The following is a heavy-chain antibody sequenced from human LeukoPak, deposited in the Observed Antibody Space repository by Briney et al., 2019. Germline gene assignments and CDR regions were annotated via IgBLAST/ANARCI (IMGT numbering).Heavy chain of an antibody. Sequence: PGGSLRLSCAASGFTFDDYAMHWVRQAPGKGLEWVSGISWNSGSIGYADSVKGRFTISRDNAKNSLYLQMNSLRAEDTAVYYCAKETNIVGALLFDPWGQGTLVTVSS. CDR1: GFTFDDYA. J-gene: IGHJ5*02. V-gene: IGHV3-9*01. D-gene: IGHD1-26*01. CDR2: ISWNSGSI. CDR3: AKETNIVGALLFDP.